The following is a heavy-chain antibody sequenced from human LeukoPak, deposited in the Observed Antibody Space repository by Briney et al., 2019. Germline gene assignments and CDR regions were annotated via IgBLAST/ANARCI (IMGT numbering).Heavy chain of an antibody. Sequence: GGSLRLSCAASGFTFSTFAMSWVRQAPGKGLEWVSDLSHSGGSTYYADSVKGRFTISRDNSKNTLYLQMNSLRPEDTAVYYCARDPKAAAGTKFDYWGQGTLVTVSS. V-gene: IGHV3-23*01. J-gene: IGHJ4*02. CDR1: GFTFSTFA. CDR3: ARDPKAAAGTKFDY. CDR2: LSHSGGST. D-gene: IGHD6-13*01.